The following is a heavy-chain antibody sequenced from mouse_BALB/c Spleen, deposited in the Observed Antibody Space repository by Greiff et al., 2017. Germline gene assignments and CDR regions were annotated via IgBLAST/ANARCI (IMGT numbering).Heavy chain of an antibody. D-gene: IGHD2-4*01. V-gene: IGHV5-4*02. CDR1: GFTFSDYY. CDR3: ARDDDYDGTIAMDY. CDR2: ISDGGSYT. Sequence: EVKLVESGGGLVKPGGSLKLSCAASGFTFSDYYMYWVRQTPEKRLEWVATISDGGSYTYYPDSVKGRFTISRDNAKNNLYLQMSSLKSEDTAMYYCARDDDYDGTIAMDYWGQGTSVTVSS. J-gene: IGHJ4*01.